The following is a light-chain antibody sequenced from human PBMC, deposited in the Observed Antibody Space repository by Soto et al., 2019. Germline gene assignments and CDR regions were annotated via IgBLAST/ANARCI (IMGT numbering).Light chain of an antibody. J-gene: IGKJ1*01. CDR2: IAS. Sequence: EIVLTQSPGTLSLSPGERATLSCRASQSVSSNYLAWYQQKTGQTPRLLIYIASSRAPGIPDRFSGSGSGTHFTLTMSRVEPEDLAVYYCQQYGSSPWTFGQGTKVEIK. CDR1: QSVSSNY. CDR3: QQYGSSPWT. V-gene: IGKV3-20*01.